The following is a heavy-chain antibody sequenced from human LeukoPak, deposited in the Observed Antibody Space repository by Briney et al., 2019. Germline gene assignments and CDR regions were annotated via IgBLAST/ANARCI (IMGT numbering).Heavy chain of an antibody. J-gene: IGHJ4*02. CDR1: GFPFSSYW. CDR2: IHPEGNEK. CDR3: ARGDAFSGDH. V-gene: IGHV3-7*04. Sequence: PGGSLRLSCAASGFPFSSYWMSWVRQAPGRGLEWVANIHPEGNEKYHVESVKGRFTISRDNAKSSLFLQMNGLRAEDTAVYYCARGDAFSGDHWGQGTLVTVSS.